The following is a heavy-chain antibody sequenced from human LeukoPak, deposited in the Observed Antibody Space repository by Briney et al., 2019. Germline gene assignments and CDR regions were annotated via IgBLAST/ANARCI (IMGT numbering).Heavy chain of an antibody. D-gene: IGHD4/OR15-4a*01. CDR3: AKDLTTFWFDP. CDR2: ISSSGSTI. Sequence: GGSLRLSCAASGFTFSDYYMSWIRQAPEKGLEWVSYISSSGSTIYYADSVKGRFTISRDNAKNSLYLQMNSLRAEDTAVYYCAKDLTTFWFDPWGQGTLVTVSS. V-gene: IGHV3-11*01. J-gene: IGHJ5*02. CDR1: GFTFSDYY.